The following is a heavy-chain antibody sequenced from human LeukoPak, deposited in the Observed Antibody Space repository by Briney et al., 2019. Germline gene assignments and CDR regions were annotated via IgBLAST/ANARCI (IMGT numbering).Heavy chain of an antibody. CDR2: IYTSGST. Sequence: SETLSLTCTVSGGSISSGSYYWSWIRQPAGKGLEWIGRIYTSGSTNYNPSLKSRVTMSVDTSKNQFSLKLSSVTAADTAVYYCARGEGSSSWYQYYFDYWGQGTLVTVSS. V-gene: IGHV4-61*02. CDR3: ARGEGSSSWYQYYFDY. CDR1: GGSISSGSYY. J-gene: IGHJ4*02. D-gene: IGHD6-13*01.